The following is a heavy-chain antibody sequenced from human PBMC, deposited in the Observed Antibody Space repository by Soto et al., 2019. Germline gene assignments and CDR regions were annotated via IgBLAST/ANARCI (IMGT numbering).Heavy chain of an antibody. CDR3: TWYFFRYPVAYGMDV. V-gene: IGHV3-73*02. Sequence: EVQVVESGGGLVQPGGSLKLSCAASGFTFSDFEMQWVRQASGKGLEWIGRMRSRADSYATAYSASGKGRFTVSRDDSRNTAFLQMNSLQTEDTAVYYCTWYFFRYPVAYGMDVWGQGTTVTVSS. CDR2: MRSRADSYAT. J-gene: IGHJ6*02. CDR1: GFTFSDFE. D-gene: IGHD2-15*01.